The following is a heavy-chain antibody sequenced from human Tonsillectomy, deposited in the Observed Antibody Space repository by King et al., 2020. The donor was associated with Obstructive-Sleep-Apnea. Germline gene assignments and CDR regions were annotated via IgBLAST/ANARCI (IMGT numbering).Heavy chain of an antibody. CDR2: IFYSGST. CDR3: ARLYYYDNSGLNWFDP. Sequence: VQLQESGPGLVKPSQTLSLTCTVSSDSISSGNYYWSWIRQHPGKGLEWIGYIFYSGSTYYNPSLKSRVTISVDTSKNQVSLRLSSVTAADTAVYYCARLYYYDNSGLNWFDPWGQGTLVTVSS. V-gene: IGHV4-31*03. J-gene: IGHJ5*02. D-gene: IGHD3-22*01. CDR1: SDSISSGNYY.